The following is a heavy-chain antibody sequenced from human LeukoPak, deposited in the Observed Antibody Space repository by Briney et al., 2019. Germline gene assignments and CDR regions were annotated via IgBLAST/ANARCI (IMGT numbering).Heavy chain of an antibody. CDR1: GFTFGDYA. CDR2: IRSKAYGGTT. CDR3: TRVVVPNGFAFDI. V-gene: IGHV3-49*04. J-gene: IGHJ3*02. D-gene: IGHD2-2*01. Sequence: QPGGSLRLSCTASGFTFGDYAMSWVRQAPGKGLEWVGFIRSKAYGGTTEYAASVKGRFTISRDDSKSIAYLQMNSLKTEDTAVYYCTRVVVPNGFAFDIWGQGTMVTVSS.